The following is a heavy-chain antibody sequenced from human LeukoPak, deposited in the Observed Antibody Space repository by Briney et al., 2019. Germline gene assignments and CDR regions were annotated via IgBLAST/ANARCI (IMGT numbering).Heavy chain of an antibody. V-gene: IGHV5-51*03. CDR2: IYPGDSDT. J-gene: IGHJ4*02. Sequence: GESLKISCKGSGYSFTSYWIGWVRQMPGKGLELMGIIYPGDSDTRYSPSFQGQVTISADKSISTAYLQWSSLKASDTAMYYCARRPRGYSGYDKAPTDYWGQGTLVTVSS. CDR1: GYSFTSYW. CDR3: ARRPRGYSGYDKAPTDY. D-gene: IGHD5-12*01.